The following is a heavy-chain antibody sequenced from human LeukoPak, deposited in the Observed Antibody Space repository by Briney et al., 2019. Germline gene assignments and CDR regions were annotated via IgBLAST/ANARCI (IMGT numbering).Heavy chain of an antibody. Sequence: ASVKVSCKASGYTFTGYYMHWVRQAPGQGLEWMGWINPNSGGTNYAQKFQGRVTMTRDTSISTAYMELSRLRSDDTAVYYCARDPGVVVPAAIRDYYMDGWLKASKVTISS. CDR2: INPNSGGT. V-gene: IGHV1-2*02. CDR3: ARDPGVVVPAAIRDYYMDG. CDR1: GYTFTGYY. D-gene: IGHD2-2*01. J-gene: IGHJ6*03.